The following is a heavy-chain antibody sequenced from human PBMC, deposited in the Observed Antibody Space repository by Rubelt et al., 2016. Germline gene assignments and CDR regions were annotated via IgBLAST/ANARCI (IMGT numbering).Heavy chain of an antibody. D-gene: IGHD3-22*01. CDR1: GFSLSTSGVG. V-gene: IGHV2-5*02. J-gene: IGHJ5*02. CDR3: AHFDSITMIVVVEGWFDP. CDR2: IYWDDDK. Sequence: KESGPTLVKPTQTLTLTCTFSGFSLSTSGVGVGWIRQPPGKALEWLALIYWDDDKRYSPSLKSRLTITKDTSKNQVVLTMTNMDPVDTATYYCAHFDSITMIVVVEGWFDPWGQGTLVTVSS.